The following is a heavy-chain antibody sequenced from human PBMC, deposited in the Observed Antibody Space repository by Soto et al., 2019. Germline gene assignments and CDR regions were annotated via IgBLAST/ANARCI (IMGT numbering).Heavy chain of an antibody. CDR3: AREGADSYSYYYGTDV. D-gene: IGHD3-16*01. V-gene: IGHV4-30-4*01. CDR1: GGSISSGDAY. CDR2: IYYRGRP. J-gene: IGHJ6*02. Sequence: QVQLQESGPGLVKPSQTLSLTCTVSGGSISSGDAYWSWIRQSPGKGLEWIGYIYYRGRPFYNPSLESRATISVDTPKHQFCLKLTSVTAADTAVYYCAREGADSYSYYYGTDVWGQGTTVTVSS.